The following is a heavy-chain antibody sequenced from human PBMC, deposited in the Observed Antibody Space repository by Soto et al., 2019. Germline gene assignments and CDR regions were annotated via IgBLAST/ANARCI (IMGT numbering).Heavy chain of an antibody. CDR3: ARGASGYYDSSGYYSPYYFDY. V-gene: IGHV4-34*01. CDR2: INHSGST. Sequence: QVQLQQWGAGLLKPSETLSLTCAVYGGSFSGYYWSWIRQPPGKGLEWIGEINHSGSTNYNPSLKTRVTIPVDSSKQQFSLKLSSVTAADTAVYYCARGASGYYDSSGYYSPYYFDYWGQGTLVTVSS. D-gene: IGHD3-22*01. J-gene: IGHJ4*02. CDR1: GGSFSGYY.